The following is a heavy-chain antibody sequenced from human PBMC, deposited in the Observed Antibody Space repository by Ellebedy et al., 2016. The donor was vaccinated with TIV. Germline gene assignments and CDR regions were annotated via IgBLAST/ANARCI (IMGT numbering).Heavy chain of an antibody. CDR1: GFTFSRYD. V-gene: IGHV3-13*01. D-gene: IGHD3-16*01. CDR3: TRFEIISGGGYGMDV. Sequence: GESLKISXAASGFTFSRYDMHWVRQSTRKGLEWVASIDNAGDTYYPGSVKGRFTISRENAKNSLYHQMNSLRVEDTAVYYCTRFEIISGGGYGMDVWGQGTTVTVSS. J-gene: IGHJ6*02. CDR2: IDNAGDT.